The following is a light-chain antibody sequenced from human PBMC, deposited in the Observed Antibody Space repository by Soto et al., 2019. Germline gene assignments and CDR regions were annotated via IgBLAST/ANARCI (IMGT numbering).Light chain of an antibody. CDR3: QSYDSSLSAL. J-gene: IGLJ3*02. CDR1: SSNIGAGYD. V-gene: IGLV1-40*01. Sequence: QSVLTQPPSVSGAPGQRVTISCTGSSSNIGAGYDVHWYQQLPGTAPKLLIYGNSNRPSGVPDRFSGSKSGTSASLGITGLQAEDEADYYCQSYDSSLSALFGGGTQLTVL. CDR2: GNS.